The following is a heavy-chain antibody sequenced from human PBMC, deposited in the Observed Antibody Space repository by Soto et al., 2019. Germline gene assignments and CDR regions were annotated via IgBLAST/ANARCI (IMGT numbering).Heavy chain of an antibody. Sequence: ASVKVSCKASGYTFTSYGISWVRQAPGQGLEWMGIINPSGGSTSYAQKFQGRVTMTRDTSTSTVYMELSSLRSEDTAVYYCARDHNDSSGYYSDYFDYWGQGTLVTVSS. CDR3: ARDHNDSSGYYSDYFDY. V-gene: IGHV1-46*01. CDR1: GYTFTSYG. CDR2: INPSGGST. J-gene: IGHJ4*02. D-gene: IGHD3-22*01.